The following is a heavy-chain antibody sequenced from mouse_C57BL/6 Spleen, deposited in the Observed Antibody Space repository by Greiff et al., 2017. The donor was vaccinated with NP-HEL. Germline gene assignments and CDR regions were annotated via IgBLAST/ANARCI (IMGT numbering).Heavy chain of an antibody. J-gene: IGHJ4*01. V-gene: IGHV1-59*01. CDR1: GYTFTSYW. D-gene: IGHD1-1*01. Sequence: VKLQQPGAELVRPGTSVKLSCKASGYTFTSYWMHWVKQRPGQGLEWIGVIDPSDSYTNYNQKFKGKATLTVDTSSSTAYMQLSSLTSEDSAVYYGARSNYGSSDYAMDYWGQGTSVTVSS. CDR2: IDPSDSYT. CDR3: ARSNYGSSDYAMDY.